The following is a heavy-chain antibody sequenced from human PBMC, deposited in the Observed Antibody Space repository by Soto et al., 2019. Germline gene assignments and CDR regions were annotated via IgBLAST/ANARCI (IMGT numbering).Heavy chain of an antibody. D-gene: IGHD7-27*01. CDR3: AKDLGDY. CDR1: GFTFSNFA. V-gene: IGHV3-30*18. CDR2: ISNNGSKK. Sequence: GGSLRLSCAASGFTFSNFAMHWVRQAPGKGLEWVAVISNNGSKKYYADSVKGRFTISRDNSKNTLYLQINSLRAEDTAVYFCAKDLGDYWGRGTLVTVSS. J-gene: IGHJ4*02.